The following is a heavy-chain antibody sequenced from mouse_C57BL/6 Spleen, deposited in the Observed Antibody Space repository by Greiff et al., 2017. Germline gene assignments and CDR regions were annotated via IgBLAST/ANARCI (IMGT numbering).Heavy chain of an antibody. V-gene: IGHV1-69*01. CDR2: IDPSDSYT. CDR1: GYTFTSYW. J-gene: IGHJ2*01. D-gene: IGHD2-4*01. CDR3: ARGGDYDY. Sequence: VQLQQPGAELVMPGASVKLSCKASGYTFTSYWMHWVKQRPGQGLEWIGEIDPSDSYTNYNQKFKGKSTLTVDKSSSTAYMQLSSLTSEDSAVYYCARGGDYDYWGQGPTLTVSS.